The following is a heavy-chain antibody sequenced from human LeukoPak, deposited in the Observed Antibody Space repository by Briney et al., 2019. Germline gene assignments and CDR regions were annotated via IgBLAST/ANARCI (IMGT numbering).Heavy chain of an antibody. J-gene: IGHJ4*02. Sequence: ASVKVSCKASGYTFTGYYMHWVRQAPGQGLEGMGWINPNSGGTNYAQKFQGRVTMPRDTSISTAYMELTRLTSDATAVYYCARGSANFGEFDFDYWGQGSLDTVSS. CDR1: GYTFTGYY. V-gene: IGHV1-2*02. CDR2: INPNSGGT. D-gene: IGHD3-10*01. CDR3: ARGSANFGEFDFDY.